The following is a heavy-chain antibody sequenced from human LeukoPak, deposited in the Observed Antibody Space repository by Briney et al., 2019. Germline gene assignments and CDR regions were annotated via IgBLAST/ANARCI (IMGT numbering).Heavy chain of an antibody. CDR1: GFTFSDHY. J-gene: IGHJ3*02. Sequence: PRGSLRLSCAVSGFTFSDHYMDWVRQAPGKGLEWVARSRSKAQSYSTEYAASVKGRFTISRDDSKDLLYLQMNSLKTEDTAVYYCAREGRDAYNYAFDTWGQGTMVTVSS. CDR3: AREGRDAYNYAFDT. D-gene: IGHD5-24*01. CDR2: SRSKAQSYST. V-gene: IGHV3-72*01.